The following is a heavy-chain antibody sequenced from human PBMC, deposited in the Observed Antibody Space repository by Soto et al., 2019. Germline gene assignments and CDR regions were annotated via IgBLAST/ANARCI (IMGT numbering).Heavy chain of an antibody. V-gene: IGHV5-51*01. CDR3: AGPSIAGYYYYGMDV. CDR2: IYPGDSDT. J-gene: IGHJ6*02. Sequence: PGEYLKISCKGSGYSFTSYWIGWVRQMPGKGLEWMGIIYPGDSDTRYSPSFQGQVTISADKSISTAYLQWSSLKASDTAMYYCAGPSIAGYYYYGMDVWGQGTTVTVSS. CDR1: GYSFTSYW. D-gene: IGHD6-6*01.